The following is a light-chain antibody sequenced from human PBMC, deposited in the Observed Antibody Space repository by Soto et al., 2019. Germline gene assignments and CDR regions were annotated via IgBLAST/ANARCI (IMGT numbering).Light chain of an antibody. Sequence: DIQMTQSPSSLSASVGDRVTITCQASQDISNYLNWYQQKPGKAPKLLIYDASNLETGVPSRFSGSGSWTDFTFSISSLQPEDIATYYCQQYDNLLRFTFGPGTKVDIK. V-gene: IGKV1-33*01. J-gene: IGKJ3*01. CDR3: QQYDNLLRFT. CDR1: QDISNY. CDR2: DAS.